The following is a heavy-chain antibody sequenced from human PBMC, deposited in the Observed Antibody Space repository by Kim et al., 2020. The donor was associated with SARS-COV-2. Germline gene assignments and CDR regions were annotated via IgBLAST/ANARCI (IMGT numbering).Heavy chain of an antibody. CDR1: GFTFSSYE. V-gene: IGHV3-48*03. Sequence: GGSLRLSCAASGFTFSSYEMNWVRQAPGKGLEWVSYISSSGSTIYYADSVKGRFTISRDNAKNSLYLQMNSLRAEDTAVYYCARDGWSVGGTPVYYFDYWGQGTLVTVSS. D-gene: IGHD1-26*01. J-gene: IGHJ4*02. CDR2: ISSSGSTI. CDR3: ARDGWSVGGTPVYYFDY.